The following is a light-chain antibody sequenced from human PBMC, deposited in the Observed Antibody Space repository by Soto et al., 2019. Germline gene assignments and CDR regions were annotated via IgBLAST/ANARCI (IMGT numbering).Light chain of an antibody. CDR2: NDN. J-gene: IGLJ1*01. Sequence: QAVVTQPPSVSGTPGQRDTISCSGSFSNIGSSSVNWYQQFPGTAPKLLMYNDNQWPSGVPDRFSGSRSGTSASLAISGLQSEDEADYFCAAWDVSLDGHYAFGTGTKLTVL. CDR1: FSNIGSSS. V-gene: IGLV1-44*01. CDR3: AAWDVSLDGHYA.